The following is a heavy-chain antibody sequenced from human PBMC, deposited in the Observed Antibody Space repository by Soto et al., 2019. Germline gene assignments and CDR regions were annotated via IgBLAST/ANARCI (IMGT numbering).Heavy chain of an antibody. V-gene: IGHV3-11*01. CDR1: GFTFSDYY. Sequence: SLRLSCAASGFTFSDYYMNWIRQAPGQGLEWLSFINPRGETRYIADSIRGRFTFSRDNARRSLYLQMDRLRADDTAVYYCARSGIPLIEILDYWGHGTLVTVSS. J-gene: IGHJ4*01. D-gene: IGHD1-1*01. CDR3: ARSGIPLIEILDY. CDR2: INPRGETR.